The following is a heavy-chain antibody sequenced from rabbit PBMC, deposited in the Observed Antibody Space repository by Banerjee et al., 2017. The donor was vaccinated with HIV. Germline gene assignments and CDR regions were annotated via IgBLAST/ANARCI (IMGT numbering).Heavy chain of an antibody. CDR2: IYAASSGST. J-gene: IGHJ4*01. D-gene: IGHD2-1*01. V-gene: IGHV1S40*01. CDR3: AGDRADVYGGFNL. Sequence: QSLEESGGDLVKPGASLTLTCTASGFSLNIYEMCWVRQAPGKGLEWIACIYAASSGSTWYASWAKGRFTISKTSSTTVTLQMTSLTAADTATYFCAGDRADVYGGFNLWGQGTLVTIS. CDR1: GFSLNIYE.